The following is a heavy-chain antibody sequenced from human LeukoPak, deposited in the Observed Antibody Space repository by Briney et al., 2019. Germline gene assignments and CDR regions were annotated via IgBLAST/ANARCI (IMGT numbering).Heavy chain of an antibody. CDR3: AREEQYNNFFDY. J-gene: IGHJ4*02. Sequence: ASVKVSCKASGYTLTDYYIHWVRQAPGQGLEWMGWINPNSGDTTYAKKFQGRLTMTRDTSISSAYMDLSRLNSDDTAVYFCAREEQYNNFFDYWGQGTLVTVSS. CDR2: INPNSGDT. V-gene: IGHV1-2*02. CDR1: GYTLTDYY. D-gene: IGHD1/OR15-1a*01.